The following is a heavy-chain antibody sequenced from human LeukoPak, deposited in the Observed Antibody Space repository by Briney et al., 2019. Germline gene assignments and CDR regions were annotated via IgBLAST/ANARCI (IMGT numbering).Heavy chain of an antibody. J-gene: IGHJ5*02. Sequence: GGPLRLSCAASGFTFSSYAMHRVRQAPGKGLEWVAVISYDGSNKYYADSVKGRFTISRDNSKNTLYLQMNSLRAEDTAVYYCARESIQYSSSWRSNWFDPWGQGTLVTVSS. CDR1: GFTFSSYA. V-gene: IGHV3-30*04. D-gene: IGHD6-13*01. CDR2: ISYDGSNK. CDR3: ARESIQYSSSWRSNWFDP.